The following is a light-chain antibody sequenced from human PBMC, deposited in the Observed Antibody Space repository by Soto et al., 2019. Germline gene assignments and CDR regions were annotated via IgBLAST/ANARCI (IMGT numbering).Light chain of an antibody. CDR2: DAS. V-gene: IGKV1-5*01. Sequence: DIQMTQSPSTLSASVGDRVTITCRASQAISNWLAWYQQKPGKAPNLLIYDASSLASGVPSRFTGSGSGTEFTLTISSLQPDDFATYYGQQYNSYWYTFGQGTKLEIK. CDR1: QAISNW. J-gene: IGKJ2*01. CDR3: QQYNSYWYT.